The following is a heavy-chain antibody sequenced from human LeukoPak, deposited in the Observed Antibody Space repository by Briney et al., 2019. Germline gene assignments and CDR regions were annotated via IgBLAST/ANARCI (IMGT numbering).Heavy chain of an antibody. CDR2: ISSSSSTI. CDR3: ARARSGWGRGGYGDYWYFDL. J-gene: IGHJ2*01. D-gene: IGHD4-17*01. Sequence: PGGSLRLSCAASGFTFSTYAMSWVRQAPGKGLEWVSYISSSSSTIYYADSVKGRFTISRDNAKNSLYLQMNSLRAEDTAVYYCARARSGWGRGGYGDYWYFDLWGRGTLVTVSS. CDR1: GFTFSTYA. V-gene: IGHV3-48*04.